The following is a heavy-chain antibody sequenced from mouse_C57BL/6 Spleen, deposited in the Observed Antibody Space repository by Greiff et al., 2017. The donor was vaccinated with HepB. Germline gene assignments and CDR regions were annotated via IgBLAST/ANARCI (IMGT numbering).Heavy chain of an antibody. CDR1: GFTFSSYT. J-gene: IGHJ2*01. CDR3: ARQGDDYFDY. Sequence: EVMLVESGGGLVKPGGSLKLSCAASGFTFSSYTMSWVRQTPEKRLEWVATISGGGGNTYYPDSVKGRFTISRDNAKNTLYLQMSSLRAEDTALYYCARQGDDYFDYWGQGTTLTVSS. V-gene: IGHV5-9*01. CDR2: ISGGGGNT.